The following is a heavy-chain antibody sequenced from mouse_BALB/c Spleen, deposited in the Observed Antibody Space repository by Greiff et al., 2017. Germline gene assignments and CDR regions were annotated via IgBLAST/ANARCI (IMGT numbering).Heavy chain of an antibody. CDR1: GFTFSSYA. D-gene: IGHD1-1*01. J-gene: IGHJ3*01. Sequence: EVKLVESGGGLVKPGGSLKLSCAASGFTFSSYAMSWVRQTPEKRLEWVASISSGGSTYYPDSVKGRFTISRDNARNILYLQMSSLRSEDTAMYYCARGYYGSSSAWFAYWGQGTLVTVSA. CDR3: ARGYYGSSSAWFAY. V-gene: IGHV5-6-5*01. CDR2: ISSGGST.